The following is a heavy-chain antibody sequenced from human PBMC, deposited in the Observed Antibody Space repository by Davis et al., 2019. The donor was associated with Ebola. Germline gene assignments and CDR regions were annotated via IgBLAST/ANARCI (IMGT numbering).Heavy chain of an antibody. CDR3: ARGNYGDYIVLYYYNMDV. J-gene: IGHJ6*02. D-gene: IGHD4-17*01. V-gene: IGHV4-61*08. CDR2: IHYLGNT. CDR1: GGSIDSGGYY. Sequence: SETLSLTCTVSGGSIDSGGYYWSWIRQPPGKGLEWIGNIHYLGNTNYNPSLKGRLAMSVDTSKNQFSLKLSSVTPADTAVYYCARGNYGDYIVLYYYNMDVWGQGTTVTVSS.